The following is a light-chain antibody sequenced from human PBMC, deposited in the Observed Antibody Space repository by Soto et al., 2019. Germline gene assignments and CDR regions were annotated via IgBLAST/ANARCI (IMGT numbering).Light chain of an antibody. CDR1: SSDVGGYKF. CDR2: DVN. Sequence: QSALTQPASVSGSPGQSITISCTGTSSDVGGYKFVSWYQQHPGKAPKFLIYDVNVRPSGVSDRFSGSKSGNTTSLTTSGLQAEDEADYYCCSYTSGSRYVFGTGTKVTVL. V-gene: IGLV2-14*01. J-gene: IGLJ1*01. CDR3: CSYTSGSRYV.